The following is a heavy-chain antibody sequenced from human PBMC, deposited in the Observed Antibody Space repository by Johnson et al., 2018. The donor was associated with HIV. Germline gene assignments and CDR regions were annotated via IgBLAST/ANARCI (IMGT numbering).Heavy chain of an antibody. CDR3: ARDSSGSLD. Sequence: VQLVESGGGLIQPGGSLRLSCAASGFTVSSNYMTWVRQAPGKGLEWVSVLFSGGNTYYADSVKGRFTISRDNAKNTLFLEMNGLRVEDTAVYFCARDSSGSLDWGQGTMVTVS. V-gene: IGHV3-53*01. CDR1: GFTVSSNY. J-gene: IGHJ3*01. CDR2: LFSGGNT. D-gene: IGHD1-26*01.